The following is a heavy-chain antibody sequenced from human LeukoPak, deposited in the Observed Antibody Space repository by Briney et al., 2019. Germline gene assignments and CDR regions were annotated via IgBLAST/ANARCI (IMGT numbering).Heavy chain of an antibody. CDR2: IHTSGNT. J-gene: IGHJ4*02. V-gene: IGHV4-4*07. CDR3: AREGGSYRAFDS. Sequence: PSETLSLTCTVSGGSISSYDWSWIRQPAGKGLGWVGRIHTSGNTNYNPSLKSRVTLSVDTSKNQFSLNLSSVTAADTAVDYCAREGGSYRAFDSWGQGTLVTVSS. D-gene: IGHD1-26*01. CDR1: GGSISSYD.